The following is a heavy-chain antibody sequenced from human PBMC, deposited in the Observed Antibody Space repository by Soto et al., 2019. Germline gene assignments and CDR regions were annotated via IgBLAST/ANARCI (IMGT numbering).Heavy chain of an antibody. CDR2: ISAYNRNT. D-gene: IGHD6-13*01. V-gene: IGHV1-18*01. J-gene: IGHJ4*02. CDR1: GYTFTSYG. CDR3: AGVRAAAADFDY. Sequence: QVQLVQSGAEVKKPGASVKVSCKASGYTFTSYGLSWVRQAPGQGLEWMGWISAYNRNTNSAQKLQGRVTMTTDTSTSTADMELRSLRSDDTAVYYCAGVRAAAADFDYWGQGALVTVSS.